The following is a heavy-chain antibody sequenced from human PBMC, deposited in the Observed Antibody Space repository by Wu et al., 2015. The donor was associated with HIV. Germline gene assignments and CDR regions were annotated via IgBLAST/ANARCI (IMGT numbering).Heavy chain of an antibody. CDR1: GDTFNKYA. V-gene: IGHV1-18*01. D-gene: IGHD4-17*01. CDR3: ARERTTVTTFGYYYYGMDV. Sequence: QVQLVQSGAEVKKPGSSVKVSCKTSGDTFNKYAFSWVRQAPGQGLEWMGWISAYNGNTNYAQKFQDRVIMTTDTSTSTAYMELRSLRSDDTAVYYCARERTTVTTFGYYYYGMDVWGQGTTVTVSS. J-gene: IGHJ6*02. CDR2: ISAYNGNT.